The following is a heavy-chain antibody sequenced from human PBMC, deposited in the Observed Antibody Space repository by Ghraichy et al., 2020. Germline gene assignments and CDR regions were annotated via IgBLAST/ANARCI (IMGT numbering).Heavy chain of an antibody. Sequence: SQTLSLTCTVYGGSFSGYYWSWIRQPPGKGLEWIGEINHGGNTNYNPSLKSRVTISVDTSKNQFSLKLRSVTAADTAVYYCATGRYCGKYFDYWGQGTLVTVSS. D-gene: IGHD4-23*01. CDR3: ATGRYCGKYFDY. CDR1: GGSFSGYY. J-gene: IGHJ4*02. V-gene: IGHV4-34*01. CDR2: INHGGNT.